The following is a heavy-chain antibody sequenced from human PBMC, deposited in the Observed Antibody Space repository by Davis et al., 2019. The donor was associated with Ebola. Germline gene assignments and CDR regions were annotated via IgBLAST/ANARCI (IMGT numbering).Heavy chain of an antibody. Sequence: GESLKISCAASGFTFSIFGMHWVRQAPGKGLVWVAVICYDGSNEYYADSVKGRFTISRDNSKNTVYLQMNSLRAEDTAVYYCAKGSYYYDSTGYHTFDPWGQGTLVTVSS. CDR3: AKGSYYYDSTGYHTFDP. CDR2: ICYDGSNE. J-gene: IGHJ5*02. V-gene: IGHV3-33*06. CDR1: GFTFSIFG. D-gene: IGHD3-22*01.